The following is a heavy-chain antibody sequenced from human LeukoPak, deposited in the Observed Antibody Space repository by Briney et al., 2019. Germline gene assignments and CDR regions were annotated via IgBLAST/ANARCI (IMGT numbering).Heavy chain of an antibody. D-gene: IGHD6-13*01. V-gene: IGHV3-30-3*01. CDR1: GFTFSSYA. CDR3: ARDLIAYSSSHGQYNWFDP. CDR2: ISYDGSNK. Sequence: PGGSLRLSCAASGFTFSSYAMHWVRQAPGKRLEWVAVISYDGSNKYYADSVKGRFTISRDNSKNTLYLQMNSLRAEDTAVYYCARDLIAYSSSHGQYNWFDPRGQGTLVTVSS. J-gene: IGHJ5*02.